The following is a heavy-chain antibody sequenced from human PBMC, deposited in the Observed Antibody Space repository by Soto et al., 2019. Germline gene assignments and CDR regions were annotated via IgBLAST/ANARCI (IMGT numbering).Heavy chain of an antibody. CDR1: GGSFSGYY. D-gene: IGHD5-18*01. J-gene: IGHJ4*02. CDR2: INHNGST. Sequence: PSETLSLTCAVYGGSFSGYYWSWIRQPPGKGLEWIGEINHNGSTNYNPSLKSRVTISVDTSKNQFSLKLSSVTAADTAVYYCARDRRYSYGSFDYWGQGTLVTVSS. CDR3: ARDRRYSYGSFDY. V-gene: IGHV4-34*01.